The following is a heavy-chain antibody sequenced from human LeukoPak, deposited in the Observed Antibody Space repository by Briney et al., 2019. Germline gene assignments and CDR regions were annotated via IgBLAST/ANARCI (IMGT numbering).Heavy chain of an antibody. D-gene: IGHD3-9*01. CDR1: GFSFSSYI. CDR2: ISSSSTYI. CDR3: AKENIYDILTGYNYYYYYMDV. V-gene: IGHV3-21*04. Sequence: GGSLRLSCAASGFSFSSYIMNWVRQAPGRGLEWVSSISSSSTYIYYADSMKGRFTISRDNAKNSLYLQMNSLRAEDTAVYYCAKENIYDILTGYNYYYYYMDVWGKGTTVTVSS. J-gene: IGHJ6*03.